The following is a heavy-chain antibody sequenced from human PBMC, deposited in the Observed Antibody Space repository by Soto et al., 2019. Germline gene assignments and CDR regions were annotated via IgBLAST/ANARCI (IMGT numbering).Heavy chain of an antibody. V-gene: IGHV6-1*01. Sequence: SQTLSLTCAISGDSVSSNSAAWNWIRQSPSRGLEWLGRTYYRSKWYNDYAVSVKSRLTINPDTSKNQFSLQLNSVTPEDTAVYYCARDSVTVATISPYYYYYYMGVWGKGTTVTVSS. J-gene: IGHJ6*03. CDR1: GDSVSSNSAA. D-gene: IGHD5-12*01. CDR3: ARDSVTVATISPYYYYYYMGV. CDR2: TYYRSKWYN.